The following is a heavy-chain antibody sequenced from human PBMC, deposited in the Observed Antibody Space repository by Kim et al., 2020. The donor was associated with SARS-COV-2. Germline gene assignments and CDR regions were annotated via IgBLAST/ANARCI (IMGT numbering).Heavy chain of an antibody. V-gene: IGHV3-7*01. Sequence: GGSLRLSCAASGFTFSSYWMSWVRQAPGKGLEWVANIKQDGSEKYYVDSVKGRFTISRDNAKNSLYLQMNSLRAEDTAVYYCARDQSRITIFGVVINYYYMDVWGKRAHGHRLL. J-gene: IGHJ6*03. CDR2: IKQDGSEK. CDR3: ARDQSRITIFGVVINYYYMDV. CDR1: GFTFSSYW. D-gene: IGHD3-3*01.